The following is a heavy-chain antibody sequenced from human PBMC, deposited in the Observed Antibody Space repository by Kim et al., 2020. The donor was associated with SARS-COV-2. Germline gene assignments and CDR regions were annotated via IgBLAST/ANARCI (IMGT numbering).Heavy chain of an antibody. CDR1: GYTFTSYA. CDR3: ARDGGQQTLWAFDI. V-gene: IGHV1-3*01. CDR2: INAGTGNT. Sequence: ASVKVSCKTSGYTFTSYAMHWVRQAPGQRLEWMGWINAGTGNTKYSQTFQGRVTITTDTSATTAYMELSSLRSEDTAVYYCARDGGQQTLWAFDIWGQGT. D-gene: IGHD6-13*01. J-gene: IGHJ3*02.